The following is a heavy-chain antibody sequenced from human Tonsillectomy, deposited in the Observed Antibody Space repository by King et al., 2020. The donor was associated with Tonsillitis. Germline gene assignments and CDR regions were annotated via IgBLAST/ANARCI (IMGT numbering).Heavy chain of an antibody. CDR2: ISAYNGNT. D-gene: IGHD3-10*01. CDR1: GYTFTSYG. J-gene: IGHJ6*02. Sequence: VQLVESGAEVKKPGASVKVSCKASGYTFTSYGISWVRQAPGQGLEWMGWISAYNGNTNYAQKRQGRVTMTTDTSTNPAYMELRSLRSDDTAVYYCARVGFYYGSGSYYKDSYYYGMDVWGQGTTVTVSS. V-gene: IGHV1-18*04. CDR3: ARVGFYYGSGSYYKDSYYYGMDV.